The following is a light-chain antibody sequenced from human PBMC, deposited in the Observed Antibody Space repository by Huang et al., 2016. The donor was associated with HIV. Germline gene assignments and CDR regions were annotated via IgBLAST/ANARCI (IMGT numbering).Light chain of an antibody. CDR2: GAS. J-gene: IGKJ2*01. Sequence: DTVMTQTPATLSVSPGARATLSCRASQSVGSKLAWFQQKPGQAPRLLIHGASTRATGIPARFRCSGSGTEFTLTISSLQSEDFAVYYCQQYNNWPYTFGQGTKLEIK. CDR3: QQYNNWPYT. CDR1: QSVGSK. V-gene: IGKV3-15*01.